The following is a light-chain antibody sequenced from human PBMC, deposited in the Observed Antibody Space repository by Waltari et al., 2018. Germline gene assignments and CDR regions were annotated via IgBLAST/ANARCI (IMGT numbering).Light chain of an antibody. CDR1: NSYAAGHNY. CDR2: DVT. Sequence: QSALTQPAFVSGSPGQSITIFCIGTNSYAAGHNYVHWYQQHQGKAPKLMIYDVTKRPSGVSNRFSGSKSGNTASLTISGLQAEDEADYYCNSYRNINTYVFGTGTKVTVL. V-gene: IGLV2-14*01. CDR3: NSYRNINTYV. J-gene: IGLJ1*01.